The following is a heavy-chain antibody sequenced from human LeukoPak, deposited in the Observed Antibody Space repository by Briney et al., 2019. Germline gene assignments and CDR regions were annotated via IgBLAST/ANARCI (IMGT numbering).Heavy chain of an antibody. CDR2: IYYSGST. CDR3: ARGTVTTGPYFQH. CDR1: GGSISSYY. D-gene: IGHD4-17*01. V-gene: IGHV4-59*01. Sequence: SETLSLTCTVSGGSISSYYWSWLRQPPGKGLEWIGDIYYSGSTNYNPSLKSRVTISVDTSKNQFSLKLSSVTAADTAVYYCARGTVTTGPYFQHWGQGTLVTVSS. J-gene: IGHJ1*01.